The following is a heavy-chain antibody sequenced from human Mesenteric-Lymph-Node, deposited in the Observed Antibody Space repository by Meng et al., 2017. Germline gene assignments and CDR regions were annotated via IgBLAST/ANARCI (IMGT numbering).Heavy chain of an antibody. D-gene: IGHD2-2*02. CDR3: ARVYLAGARDIYPGALLDY. CDR2: IYYSGST. Sequence: SETLSLTCTVSGGSISSGGYYWSWIRQHPGKGLEWIGYIYYSGSTYYNPSLKSRVTISVDTSKNQFSLKLSSVTAADTAVYYCARVYLAGARDIYPGALLDYWGQGTLVTVSS. V-gene: IGHV4-31*03. CDR1: GGSISSGGYY. J-gene: IGHJ4*02.